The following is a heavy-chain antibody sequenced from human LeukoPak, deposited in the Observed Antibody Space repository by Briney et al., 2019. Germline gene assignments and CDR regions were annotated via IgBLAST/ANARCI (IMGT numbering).Heavy chain of an antibody. V-gene: IGHV5-10-1*01. J-gene: IGHJ6*02. D-gene: IGHD2-15*01. CDR2: IDPSDSYT. CDR3: ARPGEYCSGGSCDNYGMDV. CDR1: GYSFTTYW. Sequence: GESLKISCRGSGYSFTTYWIGWVRQMPGKGLEWMGRIDPSDSYTNYSPSFQGHVTISADKSISTAYLQWSSLKASDTAMYCCARPGEYCSGGSCDNYGMDVWGQGTTVTVSS.